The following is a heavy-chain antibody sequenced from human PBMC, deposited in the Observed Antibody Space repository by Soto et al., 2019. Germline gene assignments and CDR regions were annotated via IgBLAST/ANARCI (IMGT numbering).Heavy chain of an antibody. J-gene: IGHJ4*02. CDR3: VRENYFDY. V-gene: IGHV3-7*01. CDR2: IKQDGTER. Sequence: GGSLRLSCAGSGFTFCTYWVGWVRQAPGKRLEWVAKIKQDGTERSYADSVKGRFTISRDNAKNSLYLQMDSLGADDTAVYYCVRENYFDYWGQGTLVTVSS. CDR1: GFTFCTYW.